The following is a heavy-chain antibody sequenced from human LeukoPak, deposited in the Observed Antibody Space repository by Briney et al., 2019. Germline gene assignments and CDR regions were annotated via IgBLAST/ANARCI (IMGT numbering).Heavy chain of an antibody. J-gene: IGHJ4*02. D-gene: IGHD1-20*01. CDR2: ISSSGSTI. V-gene: IGHV3-11*01. Sequence: PGGSLRLSCAASGFTVSGDYMTWVRQAPGKGLEWVSYISSSGSTIYYADSVKGRFTISRDNAKNSLYLQMNSLRAEDTAVYYCARDGTNNWNDEGYWGQGTLVTVSS. CDR3: ARDGTNNWNDEGY. CDR1: GFTVSGDY.